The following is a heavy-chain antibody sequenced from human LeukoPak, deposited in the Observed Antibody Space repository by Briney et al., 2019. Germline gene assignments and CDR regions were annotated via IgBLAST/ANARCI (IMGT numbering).Heavy chain of an antibody. Sequence: PSETLSLTCTVSGGSISSYYWSWIGQPPGKGLEWIGYIYYSGSTNYNPSLKSRVTISVDTSKNQFSLKLSSVTAADTAVYYCARVSMAASFDPRGQGTLVTVSS. D-gene: IGHD6-6*01. J-gene: IGHJ5*02. CDR2: IYYSGST. CDR3: ARVSMAASFDP. V-gene: IGHV4-59*01. CDR1: GGSISSYY.